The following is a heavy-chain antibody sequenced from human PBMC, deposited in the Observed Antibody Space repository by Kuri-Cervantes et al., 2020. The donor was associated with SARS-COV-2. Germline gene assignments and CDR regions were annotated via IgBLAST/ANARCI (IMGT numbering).Heavy chain of an antibody. CDR1: GFNFRTYG. CDR3: AKDRQNYGFWSGLDY. D-gene: IGHD3-3*01. V-gene: IGHV3-30*18. J-gene: IGHJ4*02. CDR2: ISFDGSNK. Sequence: CAASGFNFRTYGLHWVRQAPGKGLEWVALISFDGSNKYYADSVKGRFTISRDNSKNTLYLQMNSLRTEDTAVYYCAKDRQNYGFWSGLDYWGQGTLVTVSS.